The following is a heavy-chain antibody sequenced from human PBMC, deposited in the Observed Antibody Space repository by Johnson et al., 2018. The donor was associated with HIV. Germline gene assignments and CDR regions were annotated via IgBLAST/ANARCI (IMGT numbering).Heavy chain of an antibody. D-gene: IGHD1-26*01. J-gene: IGHJ3*02. CDR1: GFTFSSYA. V-gene: IGHV3-30*04. Sequence: VQLVESGGGVVQPGRSLRLSCAASGFTFSSYAMHWVRQAPGKGLEWVAVISYDGSNKYYADSVKGRFTISRDNSKTTLYLQMNSLRAEDTAVYYCARDDTWGDAFDIWGQGTMVTVSS. CDR3: ARDDTWGDAFDI. CDR2: ISYDGSNK.